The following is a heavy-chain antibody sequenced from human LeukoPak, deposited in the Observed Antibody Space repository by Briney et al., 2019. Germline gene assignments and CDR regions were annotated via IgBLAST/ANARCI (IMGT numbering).Heavy chain of an antibody. V-gene: IGHV5-51*01. CDR2: IYPGDSHT. J-gene: IGHJ3*02. Sequence: GESLKISCKGSGYRFTDYWIGWVRQMPGKGLEWMGIIYPGDSHTRYSPSFQGQVTISADKSISTAYLQWSSLKASDTAMYYCARSPGFDAFDIWGQGTMVTVSS. D-gene: IGHD1-1*01. CDR1: GYRFTDYW. CDR3: ARSPGFDAFDI.